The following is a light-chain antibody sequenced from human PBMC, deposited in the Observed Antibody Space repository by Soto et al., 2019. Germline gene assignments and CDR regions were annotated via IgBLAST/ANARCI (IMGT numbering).Light chain of an antibody. CDR1: ISDVGGYKY. CDR2: EVS. CDR3: SSYTSSSTRV. V-gene: IGLV2-14*01. J-gene: IGLJ2*01. Sequence: QSALTQPASVSGSPGQSITISFTGTISDVGGYKYVSWYQQHPGKAPKLMIYEVSNRPSGVSNRFSGSKSGNTASLTISGLQAEDEAHYYCSSYTSSSTRVFGGGTQLTVL.